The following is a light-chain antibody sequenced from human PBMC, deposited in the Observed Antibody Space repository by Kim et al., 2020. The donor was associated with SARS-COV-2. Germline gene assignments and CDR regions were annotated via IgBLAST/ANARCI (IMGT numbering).Light chain of an antibody. CDR3: QQSYSTPWT. CDR1: QSISNY. CDR2: AAS. V-gene: IGKV1-39*01. Sequence: DIQMTQSPSSLSASVGDRVTITCRASQSISNYVNWYQQESGKAPKLLIYAASSLQSGVPSRFSGSGSGTDFTLTISSLQPEDFATYYCQQSYSTPWTFGQGTKVDIK. J-gene: IGKJ1*01.